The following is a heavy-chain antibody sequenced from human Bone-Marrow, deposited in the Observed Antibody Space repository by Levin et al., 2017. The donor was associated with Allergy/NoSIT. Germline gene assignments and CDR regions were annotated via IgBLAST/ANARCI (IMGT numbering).Heavy chain of an antibody. V-gene: IGHV4-31*03. Sequence: LRLSCTVSGGSISSGGYYWSWIRQHPGKGLEWIGYIYYSGSTYYNPSLKSRVTISVDTSKNQFSLKLSSVTAADTAVYYCARAVLPKPVQIVPLGYYFDYWGQGTLVTVSS. CDR3: ARAVLPKPVQIVPLGYYFDY. D-gene: IGHD2/OR15-2a*01. J-gene: IGHJ4*02. CDR1: GGSISSGGYY. CDR2: IYYSGST.